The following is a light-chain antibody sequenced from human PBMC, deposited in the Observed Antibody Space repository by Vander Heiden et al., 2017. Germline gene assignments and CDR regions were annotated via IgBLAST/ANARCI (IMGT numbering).Light chain of an antibody. Sequence: DIVMTPSPLSLLVPPVDPASISCRTSQSLLHSNGYNYLDWYVQKPGQSPQLLSYLGSNRASGVPDRFSGSGSGTDFTLKISRVEAEDVGVYYCMQTLQTPITFGQGTRLEIK. CDR1: QSLLHSNGYNY. V-gene: IGKV2-28*01. CDR2: LGS. CDR3: MQTLQTPIT. J-gene: IGKJ5*01.